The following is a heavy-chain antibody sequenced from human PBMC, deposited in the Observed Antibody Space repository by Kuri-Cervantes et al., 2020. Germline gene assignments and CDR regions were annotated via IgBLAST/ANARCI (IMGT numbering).Heavy chain of an antibody. J-gene: IGHJ4*02. CDR1: GFTFSSYW. CDR3: TREGTAIFSYFDY. D-gene: IGHD5-18*01. V-gene: IGHV3-7*01. CDR2: IKQDGSEK. Sequence: GESLKISCAVSGFTFSSYWMSWVRQAPGKGLEWVANIKQDGSEKYYVDSVKGRFTISRDNAKNSLYLQMNSLRAEDTAVYYCTREGTAIFSYFDYWGQGTLVTVSS.